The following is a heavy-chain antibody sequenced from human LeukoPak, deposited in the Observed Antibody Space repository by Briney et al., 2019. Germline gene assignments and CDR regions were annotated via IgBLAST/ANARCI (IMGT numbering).Heavy chain of an antibody. CDR1: GGSISSYY. CDR2: IYYSGST. J-gene: IGHJ3*02. CDR3: ARDQYSYGFGDAFDI. Sequence: PSETLSLTCTVSGGSISSYYWSWIRQPPGKGLEWIGYIYYSGSTYYNPSLKSRVTISVDTSKNQFSLKLSSVTAADTAVYYCARDQYSYGFGDAFDIWGQGTMVTVSS. V-gene: IGHV4-59*12. D-gene: IGHD5-18*01.